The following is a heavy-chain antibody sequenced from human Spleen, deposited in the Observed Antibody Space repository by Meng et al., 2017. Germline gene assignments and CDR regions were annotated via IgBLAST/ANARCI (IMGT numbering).Heavy chain of an antibody. V-gene: IGHV1-69*13. CDR2: IIPIFGTA. D-gene: IGHD4-17*01. J-gene: IGHJ6*02. Sequence: SVKVSCKASGYTFTSYAMHWVRQAPGQRLEWMGGIIPIFGTANYAQKFQGRVTITADESTSTAYMELSSLRSEDTAVYYCARGRTDDYGDSYGMDVWGQGTTVTVSS. CDR3: ARGRTDDYGDSYGMDV. CDR1: GYTFTSYA.